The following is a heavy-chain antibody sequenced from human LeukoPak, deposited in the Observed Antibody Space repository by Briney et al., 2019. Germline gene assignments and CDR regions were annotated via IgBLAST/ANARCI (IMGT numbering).Heavy chain of an antibody. CDR3: ARDESWYLDY. J-gene: IGHJ4*02. D-gene: IGHD6-13*01. CDR1: GFSFSRYG. CDR2: IWYNGSKK. Sequence: QPGGSLRLSCTASGFSFSRYGMHWVRQAPGKGLEWVAVIWYNGSKKYYADSVKGRFTISRDNSKNTVYLQMDSLRAEDTAVYYCARDESWYLDYWGQGALVTVSS. V-gene: IGHV3-33*01.